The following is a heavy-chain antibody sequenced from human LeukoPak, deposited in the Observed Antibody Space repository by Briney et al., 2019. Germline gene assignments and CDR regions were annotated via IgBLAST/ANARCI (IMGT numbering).Heavy chain of an antibody. V-gene: IGHV1-46*01. CDR1: GYTLTSYY. D-gene: IGHD6-25*01. CDR3: ARVGSAAATADY. Sequence: GASVKVSCKASGYTLTSYYMHWMRQAPGQGPEWMGIINPRGGSTDYAQKFQGRITMTSDTSTSTVYMELNSLRSDDTAVYFCARVGSAAATADYWGQGTLVTVSS. J-gene: IGHJ4*02. CDR2: INPRGGST.